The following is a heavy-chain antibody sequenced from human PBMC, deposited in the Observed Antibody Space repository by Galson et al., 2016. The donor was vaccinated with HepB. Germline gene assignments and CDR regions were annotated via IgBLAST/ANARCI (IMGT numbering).Heavy chain of an antibody. Sequence: SLRLSCAASGFTFSSYWMNWVRQAPGKGLEWVANIKEDGREKNYVDSQKGRFTISRDNAKNSLYLHMNNLRVEDTAVYYCAKSSGWVSVYWGQGSLVTVSS. CDR3: AKSSGWVSVY. J-gene: IGHJ4*02. CDR1: GFTFSSYW. D-gene: IGHD6-19*01. V-gene: IGHV3-7*03. CDR2: IKEDGREK.